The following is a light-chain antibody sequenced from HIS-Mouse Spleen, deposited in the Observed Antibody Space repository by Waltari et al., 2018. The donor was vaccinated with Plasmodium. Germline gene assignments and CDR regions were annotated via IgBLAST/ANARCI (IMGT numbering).Light chain of an antibody. CDR1: ALPKKY. CDR2: EDS. Sequence: SYELTQPPSVSVSPGQTARITCSGDALPKKYAYWYQQKSGRAPVLVIDEDSKRPSGIPERVSGSSSGTMATLTISGAQVEDEADYYCYSTDSSGNHRVFGGGTKLTVL. V-gene: IGLV3-10*01. J-gene: IGLJ3*02. CDR3: YSTDSSGNHRV.